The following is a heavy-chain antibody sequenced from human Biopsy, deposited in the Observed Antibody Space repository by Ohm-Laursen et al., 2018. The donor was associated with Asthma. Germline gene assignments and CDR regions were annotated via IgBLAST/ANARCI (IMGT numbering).Heavy chain of an antibody. Sequence: SPRLSCAASGFSFSDYAMSWVRQAPGKGLEWVGVISKDASTQDYADSVKGRFTMARDNSKNTLDLQMNSLREEDTAVYYCVRDGTDDAFDIWGQGTVVSVSS. CDR3: VRDGTDDAFDI. D-gene: IGHD1-1*01. V-gene: IGHV3-30*01. J-gene: IGHJ3*02. CDR2: ISKDASTQ. CDR1: GFSFSDYA.